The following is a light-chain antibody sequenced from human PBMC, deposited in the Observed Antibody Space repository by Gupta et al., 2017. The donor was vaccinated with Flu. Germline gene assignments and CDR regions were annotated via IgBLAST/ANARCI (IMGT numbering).Light chain of an antibody. CDR3: QSYDSSLSGYV. J-gene: IGLJ1*01. CDR1: SSNIGAGYD. CDR2: GND. Sequence: QSVLTQPPSVSGAPGQRVTISCTGSSSNIGAGYDVHCYRPLPGTAPKLLIYGNDNRPSGVPDRFSASKSGTSASLAITGLQAEDEADYYCQSYDSSLSGYVFGTGTTVTVL. V-gene: IGLV1-40*01.